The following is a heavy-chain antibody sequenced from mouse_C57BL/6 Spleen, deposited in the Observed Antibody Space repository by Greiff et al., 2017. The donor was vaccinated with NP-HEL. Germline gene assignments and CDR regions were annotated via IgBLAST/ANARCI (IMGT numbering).Heavy chain of an antibody. CDR1: GFTFSDYG. CDR3: ARNYYGFWFAY. V-gene: IGHV5-17*01. Sequence: EVKLVESGGGLVKPGGSLKLSCAASGFTFSDYGMHWVRQAPEKGLEWVAYISSGSSTIYYADTVKGRFTISRDNAKNTLFLQMTSLRSEDTAMYYCARNYYGFWFAYWGQGTLVTVSA. CDR2: ISSGSSTI. D-gene: IGHD1-1*01. J-gene: IGHJ3*01.